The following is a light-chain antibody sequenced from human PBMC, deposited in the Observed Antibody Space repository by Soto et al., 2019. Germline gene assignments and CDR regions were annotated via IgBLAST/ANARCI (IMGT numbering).Light chain of an antibody. CDR3: QQYYDWPIT. J-gene: IGKJ5*01. CDR1: QSVSSN. V-gene: IGKV3-15*01. CDR2: GES. Sequence: VMTQSPATLSVSPGERASLAWRASQSVSSNLAWYQQKTGQAPRILIYGESTRATGIPDRLSGSGSGTELNLTISRLQSEDFAVYYCQQYYDWPITFGQGTRLEIK.